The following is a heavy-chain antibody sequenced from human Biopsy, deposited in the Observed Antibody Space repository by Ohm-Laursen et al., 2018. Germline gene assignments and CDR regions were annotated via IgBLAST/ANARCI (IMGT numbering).Heavy chain of an antibody. CDR3: ASSDGRSGFDY. CDR2: ILPFYGTT. V-gene: IGHV1-69*01. Sequence: GSSAKVSCKASGGTFTMFPICWVRQAPGQGLEWMGAILPFYGTTNFAQKFQGRVTLTADGSTSTAYMELSSLRSEDTGVYYCASSDGRSGFDYWGQGTLVTVSS. CDR1: GGTFTMFP. D-gene: IGHD3-10*01. J-gene: IGHJ4*02.